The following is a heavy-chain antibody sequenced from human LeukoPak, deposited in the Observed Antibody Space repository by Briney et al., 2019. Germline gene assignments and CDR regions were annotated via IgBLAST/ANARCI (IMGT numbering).Heavy chain of an antibody. CDR1: GYTFTDYY. CDR2: VNPNSGDT. Sequence: ASVKVSCKASGYTFTDYYILWVQQAPGQGLEWMGWVNPNSGDTYYAQKFQGRVTMTRDTSITTAYIELSRLRSDDTAVYYCARGRRILVGDTNAGDFFDYWGQGTLVTVSS. V-gene: IGHV1-2*02. CDR3: ARGRRILVGDTNAGDFFDY. J-gene: IGHJ4*02. D-gene: IGHD1-26*01.